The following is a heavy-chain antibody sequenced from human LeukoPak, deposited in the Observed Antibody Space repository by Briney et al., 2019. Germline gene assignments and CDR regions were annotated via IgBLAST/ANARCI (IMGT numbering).Heavy chain of an antibody. CDR1: GFTFSSYS. J-gene: IGHJ5*02. D-gene: IGHD6-19*01. V-gene: IGHV4-59*01. CDR3: ARDLGSGVAVWFDP. Sequence: GSLRLSCAASGFTFSSYSMIWVRQPPGKGLEWIGYIYYSGSTNYNPSLKSRVTISVDTSKNQFSLKLSSVTAADTAVYYCARDLGSGVAVWFDPWGQGTLVTVSS. CDR2: IYYSGST.